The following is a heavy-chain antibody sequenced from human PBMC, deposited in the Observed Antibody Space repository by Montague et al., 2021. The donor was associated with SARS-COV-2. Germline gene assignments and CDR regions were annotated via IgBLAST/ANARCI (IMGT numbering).Heavy chain of an antibody. Sequence: SETLSLTCAVSGGSFSGFYWSWVRQSPGEGLEWIGEINQSGSINYNPSLKSRVTILVDTSKNQFSLKLSSVTAADTAVYYCARQRGGIHSIVVVVAAVYRPYYFDYWGQGTLVTVSS. CDR3: ARQRGGIHSIVVVVAAVYRPYYFDY. CDR2: INQSGSI. V-gene: IGHV4-34*01. CDR1: GGSFSGFY. J-gene: IGHJ4*02. D-gene: IGHD2-15*01.